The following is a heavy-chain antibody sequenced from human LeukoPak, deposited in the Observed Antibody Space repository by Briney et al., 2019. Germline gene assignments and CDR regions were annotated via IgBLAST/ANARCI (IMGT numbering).Heavy chain of an antibody. CDR3: ARLLTMVRGVISDY. D-gene: IGHD3-10*01. J-gene: IGHJ4*02. Sequence: AASVKVSCKASGYTFTGYYMHWVRQAPGQGLEWMGWINPNSGGTNYAQKFQGRVTMTRDTSISTAYMELSRLRSDDTAVYYCARLLTMVRGVISDYWGQGTLVTVSS. V-gene: IGHV1-2*02. CDR1: GYTFTGYY. CDR2: INPNSGGT.